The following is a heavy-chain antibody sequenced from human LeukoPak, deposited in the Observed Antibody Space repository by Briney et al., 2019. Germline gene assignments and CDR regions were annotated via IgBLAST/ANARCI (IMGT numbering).Heavy chain of an antibody. CDR1: GGSFSGYY. V-gene: IGHV4-34*01. CDR2: INHSGST. CDR3: ARHVATPDSSSSGWFDP. J-gene: IGHJ5*02. D-gene: IGHD6-6*01. Sequence: PSETLSLTCAVYGGSFSGYYWSWIRQPPGKGLEWIGEINHSGSTNYNPSLKSRVTISVDTSKNQFSLKLSSVTAADTAVYYCARHVATPDSSSSGWFDPWGQGTLVTVSS.